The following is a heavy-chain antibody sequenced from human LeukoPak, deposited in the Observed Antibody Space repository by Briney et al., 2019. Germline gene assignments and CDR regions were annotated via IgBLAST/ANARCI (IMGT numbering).Heavy chain of an antibody. CDR3: ARDEGAKIAFHI. CDR2: ISAYNGNT. D-gene: IGHD1-26*01. V-gene: IGHV1-18*01. CDR1: GYTFTSYG. J-gene: IGHJ3*02. Sequence: GASVKVSCKASGYTFTSYGISWVRQAPGQGLEWMGWISAYNGNTNYAQKLQGRVTMTTDTSTSTAYMELSSLRFEDTAVYYCARDEGAKIAFHIWGQGTMVTVSS.